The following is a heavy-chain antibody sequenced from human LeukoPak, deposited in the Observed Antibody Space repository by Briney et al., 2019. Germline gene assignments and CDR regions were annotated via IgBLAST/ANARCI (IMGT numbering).Heavy chain of an antibody. CDR2: IFYSGSA. Sequence: SETLSLTCIVSGDSISSTSYYWAWIRQPPGKGLEWIGMIFYSGSAYYTPSLRGRVTLSVDTSRNQFSLKLSSVTAADTAVYYCARSTPERNNWNLEFLSPFFDYWGQGTLVTVSS. J-gene: IGHJ4*02. D-gene: IGHD1-20*01. CDR3: ARSTPERNNWNLEFLSPFFDY. CDR1: GDSISSTSYY. V-gene: IGHV4-39*01.